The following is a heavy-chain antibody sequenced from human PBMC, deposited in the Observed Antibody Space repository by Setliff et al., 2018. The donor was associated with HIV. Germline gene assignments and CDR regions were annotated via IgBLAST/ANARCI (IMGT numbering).Heavy chain of an antibody. Sequence: TSETLSLTCTISGVHISNYHWGWIRQPPGRGLEWIGSIHTTGSPKNNPSLQSRVSISIDMAKSLFSLELSSVTAADTAVYYCARLLEGPDYSSDFRYFDWFPDVWGQGTLVTVSS. D-gene: IGHD3-9*01. CDR3: ARLLEGPDYSSDFRYFDWFPDV. V-gene: IGHV4-4*08. J-gene: IGHJ4*02. CDR2: IHTTGSP. CDR1: GVHISNYH.